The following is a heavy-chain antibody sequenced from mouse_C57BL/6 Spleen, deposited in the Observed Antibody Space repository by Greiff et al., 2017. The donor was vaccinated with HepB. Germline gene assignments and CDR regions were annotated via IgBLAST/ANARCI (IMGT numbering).Heavy chain of an antibody. CDR2: IWRGGST. J-gene: IGHJ4*01. CDR1: GFSLTSYG. Sequence: QVQLKESGPGLVQPSQSLSITCTVSGFSLTSYGVHWVRQSPGKGLEWLGVIWRGGSTDYNAAFMSRLSITKDNSKSQVFFKMNSLQADDTAIYYCAKKNSPYYYAMDYWGQGTSVTVSS. D-gene: IGHD2-12*01. V-gene: IGHV2-5*01. CDR3: AKKNSPYYYAMDY.